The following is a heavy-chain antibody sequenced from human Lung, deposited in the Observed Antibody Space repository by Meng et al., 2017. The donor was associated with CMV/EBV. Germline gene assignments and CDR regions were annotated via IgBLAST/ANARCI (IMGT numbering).Heavy chain of an antibody. D-gene: IGHD3-22*01. Sequence: SCAASGFTLSSYSMNWVRQAPGKGLEWVSSITSSSSYIYYADSVKGRFTVSRDNARNSLFLQMNGLRAEDTAVYYCTRDSGAYYDSSGFAYWGQGTLVT. CDR2: ITSSSSYI. V-gene: IGHV3-21*01. CDR1: GFTLSSYS. CDR3: TRDSGAYYDSSGFAY. J-gene: IGHJ4*02.